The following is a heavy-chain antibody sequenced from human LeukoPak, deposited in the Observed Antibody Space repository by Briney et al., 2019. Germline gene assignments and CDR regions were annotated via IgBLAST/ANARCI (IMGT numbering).Heavy chain of an antibody. CDR3: ARGRYNDYGFDY. D-gene: IGHD4-17*01. V-gene: IGHV4-59*01. CDR1: GGSISSYY. CDR2: LYYSGST. J-gene: IGHJ4*02. Sequence: SETLSLTCTVSGGSISSYYWSWIRQPPGKELEWIGYLYYSGSTNYNPSFKSRVTMSVDTSKNQFSLKLNSMTAADTAVYFCARGRYNDYGFDYGGQGTLVTVSA.